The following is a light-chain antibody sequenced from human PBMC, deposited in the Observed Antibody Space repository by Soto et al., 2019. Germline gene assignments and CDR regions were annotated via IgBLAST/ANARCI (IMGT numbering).Light chain of an antibody. V-gene: IGLV2-14*01. CDR1: SGDVGAYNY. J-gene: IGLJ2*01. CDR3: SSHAGSINVA. Sequence: QSALTQPASVSGSPGQSITISCTGTSGDVGAYNYVSWYQQHPGKAPRLMIYDVSNRPSGASNRFSASKSGNTASLTVSGLQAEDEADYYCSSHAGSINVAFGGGTKLTVL. CDR2: DVS.